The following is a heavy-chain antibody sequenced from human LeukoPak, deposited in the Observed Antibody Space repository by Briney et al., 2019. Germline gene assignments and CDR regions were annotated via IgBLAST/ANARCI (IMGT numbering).Heavy chain of an antibody. V-gene: IGHV1-2*02. CDR3: ARDRHDFWSGYYGAFDI. Sequence: GASVKVSCKASGYTFTGYYMHWVGQAPGQGLEWMGWINPNSGGTNYAQKFQGRVTMTRDTSISTAYMELSRLRSDDTAVYYCARDRHDFWSGYYGAFDIWGQGTMVTVSS. CDR1: GYTFTGYY. J-gene: IGHJ3*02. D-gene: IGHD3-3*01. CDR2: INPNSGGT.